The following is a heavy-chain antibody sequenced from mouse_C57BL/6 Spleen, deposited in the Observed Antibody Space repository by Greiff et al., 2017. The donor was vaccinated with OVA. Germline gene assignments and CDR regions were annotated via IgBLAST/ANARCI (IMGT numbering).Heavy chain of an antibody. V-gene: IGHV3-6*01. J-gene: IGHJ3*01. Sequence: EVQLQESGPGLVKPSQSLSLTCSVTGYSITSGYYWNWIRQFPGNKLEWMGYISYDGSNNYNPSLKNRISITRDTSKNQFFLKLNSVTTEDTATYYCARDRLGFAYWGQGTLVTVSA. CDR1: GYSITSGYY. CDR2: ISYDGSN. CDR3: ARDRLGFAY.